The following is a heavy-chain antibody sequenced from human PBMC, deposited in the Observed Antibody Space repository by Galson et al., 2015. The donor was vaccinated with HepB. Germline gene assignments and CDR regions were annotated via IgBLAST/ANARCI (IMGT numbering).Heavy chain of an antibody. J-gene: IGHJ3*02. CDR1: GYTFTGYY. V-gene: IGHV1-2*05. Sequence: CKASGYTFTGYYMHWVRQAPGQGLEWMGRINPNSGDTNYAQKFQGRVTMTRDTSISTAYMELSRLTSDDTVVYYCARDRGGHAFDIWGQGTMVTVSP. D-gene: IGHD3-16*01. CDR2: INPNSGDT. CDR3: ARDRGGHAFDI.